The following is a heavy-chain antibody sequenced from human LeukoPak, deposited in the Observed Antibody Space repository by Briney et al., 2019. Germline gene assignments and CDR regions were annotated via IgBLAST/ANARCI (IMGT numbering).Heavy chain of an antibody. CDR3: ARDFAVAGNNWFDP. V-gene: IGHV4-4*02. CDR2: IYHSGST. J-gene: IGHJ5*02. D-gene: IGHD6-19*01. Sequence: PSETLSLTCAVSGGSISSSNWWSWVRQPPGEGLEWIGEIYHSGSTNYNPSLKSRVTISVDKSKNQFSLKLSSVTAADTAVYYCARDFAVAGNNWFDPWGQGTLVTVSS. CDR1: GGSISSSNW.